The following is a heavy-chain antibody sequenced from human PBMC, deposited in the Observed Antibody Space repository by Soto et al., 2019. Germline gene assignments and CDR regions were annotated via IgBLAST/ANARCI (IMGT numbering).Heavy chain of an antibody. CDR1: GFTFSSYG. CDR2: ISYDGSKK. J-gene: IGHJ4*02. Sequence: VQLVESGGGVVQPGRSLRLSSAASGFTFSSYGMHWVRQAPGKGLEWVAVISYDGSKKYYADSVKGRFTISRDNSKNTLYLQMNSLRAEDTAVYYCAKDLGGYPLYYFDYWGQGTLVTVSS. V-gene: IGHV3-30*18. CDR3: AKDLGGYPLYYFDY. D-gene: IGHD3-16*02.